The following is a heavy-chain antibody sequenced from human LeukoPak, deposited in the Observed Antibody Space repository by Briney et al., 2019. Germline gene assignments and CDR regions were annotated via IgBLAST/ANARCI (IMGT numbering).Heavy chain of an antibody. J-gene: IGHJ3*02. CDR2: ISSSSSYI. Sequence: GGSLRLSCAASGFTFSSYAMSWVRQAPGKGLEWVSSISSSSSYIYYADSVKGRFTISRDNAKNSLYLQMNSLRAEDTAVYYCAREVTTMIVVVGDAFDIWGQGTMVTVSS. D-gene: IGHD3-22*01. V-gene: IGHV3-21*01. CDR1: GFTFSSYA. CDR3: AREVTTMIVVVGDAFDI.